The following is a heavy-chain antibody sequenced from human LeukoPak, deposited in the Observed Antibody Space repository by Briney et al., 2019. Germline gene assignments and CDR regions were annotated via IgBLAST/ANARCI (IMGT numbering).Heavy chain of an antibody. CDR1: GGSISSYY. J-gene: IGHJ4*02. CDR2: IYYSGST. V-gene: IGHV4-59*01. CDR3: ARGSHFDWMYDY. Sequence: SETLSLICTVSGGSISSYYWSWIRQPPGKGLEWIGYIYYSGSTNYNPSLKSRVTISVDTSKNQFSLKLSSVTAADTAVYYCARGSHFDWMYDYWGQGTLVTVSS. D-gene: IGHD3-9*01.